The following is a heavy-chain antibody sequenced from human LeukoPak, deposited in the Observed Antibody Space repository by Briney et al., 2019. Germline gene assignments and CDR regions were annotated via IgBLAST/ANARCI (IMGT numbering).Heavy chain of an antibody. Sequence: GASVKVSCKASGYTFTSYGISWVRQAPGQGLEWMGWISTYNGNTNYAQKLQGRVTMTTDTSTSTAYMELRSLRSDDTAVYYCARDPSEADYYYYMDVWGKGTTVIISS. V-gene: IGHV1-18*01. J-gene: IGHJ6*03. CDR2: ISTYNGNT. CDR1: GYTFTSYG. CDR3: ARDPSEADYYYYMDV.